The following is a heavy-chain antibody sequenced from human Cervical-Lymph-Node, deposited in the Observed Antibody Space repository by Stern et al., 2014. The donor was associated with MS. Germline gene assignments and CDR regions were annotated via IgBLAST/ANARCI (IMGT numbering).Heavy chain of an antibody. V-gene: IGHV5-51*01. D-gene: IGHD6-13*01. CDR1: GYNFPNYW. Sequence: VQLVQSGAEVKKPGESLKISCKGSGYNFPNYWIGWVRQMPGKGLEWMGIIYPADSDTPYSPSFQGQVTLSVDKSITTAYLEWSSLKASDTAMYFCARREGYYYGMDVWGQGTTVTVSS. J-gene: IGHJ6*02. CDR2: IYPADSDT. CDR3: ARREGYYYGMDV.